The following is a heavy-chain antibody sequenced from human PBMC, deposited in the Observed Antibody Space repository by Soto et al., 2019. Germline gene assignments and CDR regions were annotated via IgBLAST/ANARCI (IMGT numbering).Heavy chain of an antibody. J-gene: IGHJ4*02. D-gene: IGHD3-22*01. CDR1: GYTFTSYG. V-gene: IGHV1-18*01. CDR3: ARDNYYDSSGYYYVRVYDY. Sequence: QVQLVQSGAEVKKPGASVKVSCKASGYTFTSYGISWVRQAPGQGLEWMGWTSAYNGNTNYAQKLQGRVTMTTDTSTSTAYMELRSLRSDDTAVYYCARDNYYDSSGYYYVRVYDYWGQGALVTVSS. CDR2: TSAYNGNT.